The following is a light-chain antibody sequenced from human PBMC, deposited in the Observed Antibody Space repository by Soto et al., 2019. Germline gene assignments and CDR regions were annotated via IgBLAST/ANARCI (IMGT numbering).Light chain of an antibody. V-gene: IGKV1-33*01. CDR2: DAS. Sequence: DIQMTQSPSSLSASVGDRVTITCQASQDISNYLNWYQQKPGKAPKLLIYDASNVETGVPSRFSGRGSGTDFTFTISSLQPEDIATYYCQQYDNLSFGGGTKVEIK. CDR1: QDISNY. J-gene: IGKJ4*01. CDR3: QQYDNLS.